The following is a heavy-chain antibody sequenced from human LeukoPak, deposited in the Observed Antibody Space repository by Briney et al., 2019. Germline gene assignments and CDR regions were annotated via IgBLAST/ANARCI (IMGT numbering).Heavy chain of an antibody. CDR3: ARPAGNSYYYYGMDV. CDR2: IYPGDSDT. CDR1: GYSFTSYW. V-gene: IGHV5-51*01. Sequence: GESLKISRKGSGYSFTSYWIGWVRQMPGKGLEWMGIIYPGDSDTRYSPSFQGQVTISADKSISTAYLQWSSLKASDTAMYYCARPAGNSYYYYGMDVWGQGTTVTVSS. D-gene: IGHD3-10*01. J-gene: IGHJ6*02.